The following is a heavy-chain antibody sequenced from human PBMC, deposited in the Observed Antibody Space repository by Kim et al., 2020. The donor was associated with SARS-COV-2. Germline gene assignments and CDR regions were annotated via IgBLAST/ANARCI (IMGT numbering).Heavy chain of an antibody. V-gene: IGHV3-21*01. D-gene: IGHD3-3*01. CDR3: ARDSYGVVILGYYNYYDGMDV. CDR1: GFTFSSYS. Sequence: GGSLRLSCAASGFTFSSYSMNWVRQAPGKGLEWVSSISSSSSYIYYADSVKGRFTISRDNAKNSLYLQMNSLRAEDTAVYYCARDSYGVVILGYYNYYDGMDVWGHGPTVTVSS. J-gene: IGHJ6*02. CDR2: ISSSSSYI.